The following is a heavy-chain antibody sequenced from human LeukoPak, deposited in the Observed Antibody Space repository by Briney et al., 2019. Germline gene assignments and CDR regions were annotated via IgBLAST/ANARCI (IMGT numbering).Heavy chain of an antibody. V-gene: IGHV3-20*04. J-gene: IGHJ6*03. Sequence: PGGSLRLSCAASGFTFDDYGMSWVRQAPGKGLEWVTGINWNGGSTGYADSVKGRFTISRDNAKNSLYVQMNSLRAEDTALYYCARVFGYYGSGFFYYYMDVWGKGTTVTVSS. CDR1: GFTFDDYG. CDR3: ARVFGYYGSGFFYYYMDV. D-gene: IGHD3-10*01. CDR2: INWNGGST.